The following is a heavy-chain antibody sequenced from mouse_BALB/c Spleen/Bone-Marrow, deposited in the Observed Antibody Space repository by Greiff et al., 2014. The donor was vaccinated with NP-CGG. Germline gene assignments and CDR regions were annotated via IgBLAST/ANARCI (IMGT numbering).Heavy chain of an antibody. CDR2: INSNGGST. CDR1: RFTFSSYG. CDR3: ARDRYYGYAMDY. Sequence: VQLQQSGEGLVQPGGSLKLSCAASRFTFSSYGMSWVRQTPDKRLELVATINSNGGSTYYPDSVKGRFTISRDNAKNTLYLQMSSLKSEDTAMYYCARDRYYGYAMDYWGQGTSVTVSS. V-gene: IGHV5-6-3*01. J-gene: IGHJ4*01. D-gene: IGHD1-1*01.